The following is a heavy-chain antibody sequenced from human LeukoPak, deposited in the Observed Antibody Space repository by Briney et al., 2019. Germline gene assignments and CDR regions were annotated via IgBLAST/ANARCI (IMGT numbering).Heavy chain of an antibody. J-gene: IGHJ4*02. D-gene: IGHD5-24*01. CDR1: GFTFSDYY. CDR2: ISSSGSTI. Sequence: KSGGSLRLSCAVSGFTFSDYYMSWIRQAPVKGLEWVSYISSSGSTIYYADSVKGRFTISRDNAKNSLYLQMNSLRAEDTAVYYCATALGRWLQIRPGYFDYWGQGTLVTVSS. CDR3: ATALGRWLQIRPGYFDY. V-gene: IGHV3-11*01.